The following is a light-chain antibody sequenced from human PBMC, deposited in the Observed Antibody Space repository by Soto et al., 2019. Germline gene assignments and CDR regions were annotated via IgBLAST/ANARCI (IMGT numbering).Light chain of an antibody. Sequence: QSALTQPASVSGSPGQSITISCTGTSSDVGSYGLVSWYQQHPGKAPQLIIYEATKRPSGVPDRFSGSKSGNTASLTVSGLQAEDEADYYCSSYAGSSNVFGTGTKLTVL. CDR1: SSDVGSYGL. J-gene: IGLJ1*01. CDR3: SSYAGSSNV. CDR2: EAT. V-gene: IGLV2-14*02.